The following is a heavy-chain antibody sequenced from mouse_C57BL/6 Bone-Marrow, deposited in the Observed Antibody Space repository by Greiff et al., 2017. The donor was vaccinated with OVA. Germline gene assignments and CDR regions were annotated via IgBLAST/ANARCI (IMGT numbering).Heavy chain of an antibody. CDR3: ARRGFTTVVAPSFDY. J-gene: IGHJ2*01. CDR1: GFTFSSYG. CDR2: ISSGGSYT. V-gene: IGHV5-6*02. D-gene: IGHD1-1*01. Sequence: EVKLLESGGDLVKPGGSLKLSCAASGFTFSSYGMSWVRQTPDKRLEWVATISSGGSYTYYPDSVKGRFTISRDNAKNTLYLQMSSLKSEDTAMYYCARRGFTTVVAPSFDYWGQGTTLTVSS.